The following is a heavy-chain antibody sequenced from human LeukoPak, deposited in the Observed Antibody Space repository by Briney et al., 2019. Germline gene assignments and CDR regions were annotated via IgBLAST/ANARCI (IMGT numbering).Heavy chain of an antibody. V-gene: IGHV4-34*01. CDR3: ARSRISGYYYVRIRGWFDP. CDR2: INHSGST. Sequence: SETLSLTCAVYGGSFSGYYWSSLRQPPGKGLEWIGEINHSGSTNYNPSLKSRVTISVDTSKNQFSLKLSSVTAADTDVYYCARSRISGYYYVRIRGWFDPWGQGTLVTVSS. J-gene: IGHJ5*02. D-gene: IGHD3-22*01. CDR1: GGSFSGYY.